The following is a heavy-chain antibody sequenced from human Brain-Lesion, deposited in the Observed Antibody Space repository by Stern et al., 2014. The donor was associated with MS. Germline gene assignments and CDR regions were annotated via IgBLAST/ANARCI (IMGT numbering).Heavy chain of an antibody. CDR3: ARGRVVPGFQYYATDV. J-gene: IGHJ6*02. Sequence: DQLVESGPGLVKPSQTLSLSCTVSGGSISSGGYYWSWLRQPAGKGLEWIGRIFNSGSTSYTPSLKSRVPISIDTSKNQFSLRLNSMTAADTAVYYCARGRVVPGFQYYATDVWGQGTTVIVSS. CDR2: IFNSGST. CDR1: GGSISSGGYY. D-gene: IGHD2-2*01. V-gene: IGHV4-61*02.